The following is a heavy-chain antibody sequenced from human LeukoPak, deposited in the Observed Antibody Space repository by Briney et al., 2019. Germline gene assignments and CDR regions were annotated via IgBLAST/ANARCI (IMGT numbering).Heavy chain of an antibody. D-gene: IGHD3-22*01. CDR3: ARAKYYYDSSGCSIDY. V-gene: IGHV1-46*03. J-gene: IGHJ4*02. CDR2: INPSGGST. Sequence: ASVKVSCKASGYTFTSYYMHWVRQAPGQGLEWMGIINPSGGSTSYAQKFQGRVTMTRDTSTSTVYMELSSLRSEDTAVYYCARAKYYYDSSGCSIDYWGQGTLVTVSS. CDR1: GYTFTSYY.